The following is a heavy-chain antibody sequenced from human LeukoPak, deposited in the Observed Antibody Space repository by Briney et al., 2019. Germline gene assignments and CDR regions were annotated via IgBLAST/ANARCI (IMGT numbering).Heavy chain of an antibody. CDR2: IYHSGRA. J-gene: IGHJ4*02. CDR1: GGSISSSNW. V-gene: IGHV4-4*02. Sequence: PSGTLSLTCAVSGGSISSSNWWSWVRQPPEEGLEWIGEIYHSGRANYNPSLKSRVSLSIDISKNQFSLKLSSVTAADTAVYYCARGSDLASANFDFWGQGTLVTVSS. D-gene: IGHD3-16*02. CDR3: ARGSDLASANFDF.